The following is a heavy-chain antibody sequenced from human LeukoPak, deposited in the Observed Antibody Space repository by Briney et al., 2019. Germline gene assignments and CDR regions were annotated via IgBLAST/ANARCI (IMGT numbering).Heavy chain of an antibody. Sequence: PGGSLRLSCAASGFTFSDYSMSWIRQAPGKGLEWFSYISSGAFTIYYTDSVRARFTISRDNTKNSLYPQMNSLRAEDTAVYYCARGHYDYYYYLDVWGKGTTVTVSS. V-gene: IGHV3-11*01. CDR3: ARGHYDYYYYLDV. CDR2: ISSGAFTI. J-gene: IGHJ6*03. CDR1: GFTFSDYS. D-gene: IGHD2-21*02.